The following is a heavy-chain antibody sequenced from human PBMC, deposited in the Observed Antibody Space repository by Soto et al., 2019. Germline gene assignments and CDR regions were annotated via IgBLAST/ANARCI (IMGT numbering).Heavy chain of an antibody. CDR2: IIPIFGTA. CDR3: ASDCGGDCSSSPSFDY. D-gene: IGHD2-21*02. CDR1: GGTFSSYA. Sequence: ASVKVSCKASGGTFSSYAISWVRQAPGQGLGWMGGIIPIFGTANYAQKFQGRVTITADESTSTAYMELSSLRSEDTAVYYCASDCGGDCSSSPSFDYWGQGTLVTVSS. V-gene: IGHV1-69*13. J-gene: IGHJ4*02.